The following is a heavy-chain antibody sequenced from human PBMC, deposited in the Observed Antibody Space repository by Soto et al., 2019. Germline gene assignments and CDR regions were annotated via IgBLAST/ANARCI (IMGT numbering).Heavy chain of an antibody. J-gene: IGHJ5*02. CDR1: GGSISSSSYY. Sequence: SETLSLTCTVSGGSISSSSYYWGWIRQPPGKGLEWIGSIYYSGSTYYNPSLKSRVTISVDTSKNQFSLKLSSVTAADTAVYYCASVYVWNWISISCSFDPWGQGTLVTVSS. CDR2: IYYSGST. V-gene: IGHV4-39*01. CDR3: ASVYVWNWISISCSFDP. D-gene: IGHD2-2*01.